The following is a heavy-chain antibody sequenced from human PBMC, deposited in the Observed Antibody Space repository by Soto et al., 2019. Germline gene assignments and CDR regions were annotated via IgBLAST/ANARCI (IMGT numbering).Heavy chain of an antibody. V-gene: IGHV1-46*01. CDR3: ARDPFYGDYG. J-gene: IGHJ3*01. CDR1: GYTFTSYD. D-gene: IGHD4-17*01. Sequence: ASVKVSCKASGYTFTSYDITWVRQATGQGLEWMGWINPSGGSTSXAQKFQGRVTMTRDTSTSTVYIELSSLRSEDAAVYYCARDPFYGDYGGGQGTMVTVSS. CDR2: INPSGGST.